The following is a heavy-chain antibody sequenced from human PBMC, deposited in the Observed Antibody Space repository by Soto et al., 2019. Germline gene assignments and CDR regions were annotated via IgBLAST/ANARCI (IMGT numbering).Heavy chain of an antibody. V-gene: IGHV4-34*01. D-gene: IGHD3-3*01. CDR1: GGSFSGYY. CDR2: INHSGST. Sequence: SETLSLTCAVYGGSFSGYYCSWIRQPPGKGLEWIGEINHSGSTNYNPSLKSRVTISVDTSKNQFSLKLSSVTAADTAVYYCARGRHDFWSGRHYGMDVWGQGTTVTVSS. CDR3: ARGRHDFWSGRHYGMDV. J-gene: IGHJ6*02.